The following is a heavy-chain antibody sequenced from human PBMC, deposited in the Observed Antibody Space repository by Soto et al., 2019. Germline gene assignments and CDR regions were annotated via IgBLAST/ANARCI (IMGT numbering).Heavy chain of an antibody. Sequence: PSETLSLTCTVSGGSISSSSYYWGWIRQPPGKGLEWIGSIYYSGYTYYNPSLKSRVTISVDTSKNQFSLKLSSVTAADTAVYYCARLNGPLYLGFNYDIDDWGEGNKVTVS. CDR3: ARLNGPLYLGFNYDIDD. CDR2: IYYSGYT. V-gene: IGHV4-39*01. CDR1: GGSISSSSYY. D-gene: IGHD7-27*01. J-gene: IGHJ6*02.